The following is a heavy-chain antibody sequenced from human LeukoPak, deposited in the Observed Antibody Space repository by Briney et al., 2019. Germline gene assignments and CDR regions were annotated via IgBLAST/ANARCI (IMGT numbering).Heavy chain of an antibody. J-gene: IGHJ3*02. V-gene: IGHV4-4*07. CDR1: GGSISSYY. CDR2: IYTSGST. D-gene: IGHD3-22*01. CDR3: ARENKYYYDSSGYYNDAFDI. Sequence: PSETLSLTCTVSGGSISSYYWSWIRQPAGKGLEWIGRIYTSGSTNYNPSLKSRVTMSVDTSKNQFSLKLSSVTAADTAVYYCARENKYYYDSSGYYNDAFDIWGQGTTVTVSS.